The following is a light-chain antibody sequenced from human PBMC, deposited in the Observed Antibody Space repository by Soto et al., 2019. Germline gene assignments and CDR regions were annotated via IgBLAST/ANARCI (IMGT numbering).Light chain of an antibody. J-gene: IGKJ1*01. CDR1: RDSGSD. CDR2: AAS. Sequence: ATQMTPSPSSLSASVAARITITCRASRDSGSDLSWYQQKPGKAPTLLIYAASNLQSGVPSRFRGSRCGTEFTLTVSSLQPEDFATYYCLQEHDDSWTFGQGTKVDIK. CDR3: LQEHDDSWT. V-gene: IGKV1-6*01.